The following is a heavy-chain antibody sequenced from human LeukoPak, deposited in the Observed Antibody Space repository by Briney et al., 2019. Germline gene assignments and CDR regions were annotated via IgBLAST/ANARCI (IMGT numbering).Heavy chain of an antibody. J-gene: IGHJ6*02. CDR1: GYTFTSYD. CDR2: MNPNSGNT. CDR3: ARSPYGMDV. Sequence: ASVKVSCKASGYTFTSYDINWVRQATGQGLEWMGWMNPNSGNTGHAQKFQGRVTMTRDTSIGTAYMELSRLRSDDTAVYYCARSPYGMDVWGQGTTVTVSS. V-gene: IGHV1-8*01.